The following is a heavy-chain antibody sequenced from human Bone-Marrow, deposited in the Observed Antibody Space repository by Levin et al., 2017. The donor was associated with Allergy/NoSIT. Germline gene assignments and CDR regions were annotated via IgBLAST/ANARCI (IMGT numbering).Heavy chain of an antibody. CDR3: PRVVVAARLRYFDL. D-gene: IGHD6-6*01. CDR2: ISGSGGST. CDR1: GFTFSSYA. V-gene: IGHV3-23*01. Sequence: GGSLRLSCAASGFTFSSYAMSWVRQAPGKGLEWVSAISGSGGSTYYADSVKGRFTISRDNSKNTLYLQMNSLRAEDTAVYYCPRVVVAARLRYFDLWGRGTLVTVSS. J-gene: IGHJ2*01.